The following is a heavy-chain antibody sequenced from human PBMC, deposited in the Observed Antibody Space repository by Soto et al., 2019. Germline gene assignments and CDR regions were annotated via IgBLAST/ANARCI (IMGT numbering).Heavy chain of an antibody. CDR2: ISAYNGNT. CDR1: GYTFTSYG. V-gene: IGHV1-18*01. J-gene: IGHJ5*02. D-gene: IGHD4-4*01. Sequence: GASVKVSCKASGYTFTSYGISWVRQAPGQGLEWMGWISAYNGNTNYAQKLQGRVTMTTDTSTSTAYMELRSLRSGDTAVYYCARDHDYSNYFNWFDPWGQGTLVTVSS. CDR3: ARDHDYSNYFNWFDP.